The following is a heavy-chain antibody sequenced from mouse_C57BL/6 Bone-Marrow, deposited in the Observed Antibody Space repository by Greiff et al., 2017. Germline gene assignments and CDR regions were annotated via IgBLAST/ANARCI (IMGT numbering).Heavy chain of an antibody. Sequence: EVMLVESGGGLVKPGGSLKLSCAASGFTFSSYAMSWVRQTPEKRLEWVATISDGGSYTYDPDNVKGRFTISRDNAKNNLYLQMSHLKSEDTAMYYCARKRSNSAWFAYWGQGTLVTVSA. CDR1: GFTFSSYA. V-gene: IGHV5-4*03. CDR2: ISDGGSYT. CDR3: ARKRSNSAWFAY. J-gene: IGHJ3*01. D-gene: IGHD2-5*01.